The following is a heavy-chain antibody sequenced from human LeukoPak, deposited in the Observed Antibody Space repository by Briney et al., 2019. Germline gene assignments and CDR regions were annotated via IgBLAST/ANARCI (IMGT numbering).Heavy chain of an antibody. CDR2: IDTDGNST. D-gene: IGHD6-13*01. J-gene: IGHJ4*02. V-gene: IGHV3-74*01. CDR1: GFTFSSYW. Sequence: PGGSLRLSCAVSGFTFSSYWMFWVRQAPGKGLVWVSRIDTDGNSTAYADSVKGRFTISRDNAKNSLYLQMNSLRAEDTAVYYCARASSSWYGLFDYWGQGTLVTVSS. CDR3: ARASSSWYGLFDY.